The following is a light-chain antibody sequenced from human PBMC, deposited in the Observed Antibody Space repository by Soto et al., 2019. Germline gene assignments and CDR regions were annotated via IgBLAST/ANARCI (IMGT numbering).Light chain of an antibody. V-gene: IGKV3-15*01. J-gene: IGKJ2*01. CDR3: HQYNNWPLYT. CDR1: QSVGGN. Sequence: EIVMTQSPATLSVSPGERATLSCRASQSVGGNLAWYQQRPGRAPRLLIYDASTRATDIPARFSGSGSGTEFTLTISSLQSEAFELDDCHQYNNWPLYTFGQGTKLEIK. CDR2: DAS.